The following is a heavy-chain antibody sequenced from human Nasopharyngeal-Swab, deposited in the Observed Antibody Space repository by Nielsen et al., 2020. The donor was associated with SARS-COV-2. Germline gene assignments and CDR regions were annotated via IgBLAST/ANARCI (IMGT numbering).Heavy chain of an antibody. CDR1: GGSVSSRIYH. Sequence: SETLSLTCSVAGGSVSSRIYHWAWIRQPPGKGLEWIGEINHSGNTKYNPSLKSRVTLSVDTSKNQFSLTLSSVTAADTAVYYCARGGSTPMIISYWGQGTLVTVSS. V-gene: IGHV4-39*07. CDR3: ARGGSTPMIISY. CDR2: INHSGNT. D-gene: IGHD5-18*01. J-gene: IGHJ4*02.